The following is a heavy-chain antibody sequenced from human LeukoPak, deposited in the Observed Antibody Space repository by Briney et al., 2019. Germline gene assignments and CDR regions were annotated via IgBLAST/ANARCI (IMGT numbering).Heavy chain of an antibody. CDR3: AREHPFDYYDSSGYYTYYYYYMDV. D-gene: IGHD3-22*01. J-gene: IGHJ6*03. CDR1: GFTFDDYG. V-gene: IGHV3-20*04. Sequence: GGSLRLSCAASGFTFDDYGMSWVRHAPGKGLEWVSGINWNGGSTGYADSVKGRFTISRDNAKNSLYLQMNSLRTEDTALYYCAREHPFDYYDSSGYYTYYYYYMDVWGKGTTVTVSS. CDR2: INWNGGST.